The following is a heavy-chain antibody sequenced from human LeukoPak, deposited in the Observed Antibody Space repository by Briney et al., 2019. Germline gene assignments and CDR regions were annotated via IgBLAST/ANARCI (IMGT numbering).Heavy chain of an antibody. Sequence: SQTLSLTCTVSGGSISSGSYYWSWIRQPAGKGLEWIGRIYTSGSTNYNPSLKSRVTISVDTSKNQFSLKLSSVTAADTAVYYCAAEIPVDIVVVPAAIENRFDPWGQGALVTVSS. J-gene: IGHJ5*02. V-gene: IGHV4-61*02. CDR2: IYTSGST. D-gene: IGHD2-2*02. CDR3: AAEIPVDIVVVPAAIENRFDP. CDR1: GGSISSGSYY.